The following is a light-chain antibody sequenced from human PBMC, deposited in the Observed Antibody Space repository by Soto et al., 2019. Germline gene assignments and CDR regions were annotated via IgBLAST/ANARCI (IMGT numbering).Light chain of an antibody. J-gene: IGLJ1*01. V-gene: IGLV2-14*01. CDR3: SSYTSSSTLYV. Sequence: QSALTQPASVSGSPGRSITISCTGTSSDVGGYNYVSWYQQHPGKAPKLMIYDVSNRPSGVSNRFSGSKSGNTASLTISWLQAEDEADYYCSSYTSSSTLYVFGTGTKLTVL. CDR1: SSDVGGYNY. CDR2: DVS.